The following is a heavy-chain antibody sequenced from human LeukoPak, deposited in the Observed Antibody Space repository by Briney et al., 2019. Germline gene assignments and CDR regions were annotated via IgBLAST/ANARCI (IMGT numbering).Heavy chain of an antibody. CDR2: IYTSGST. CDR1: GGSISSYY. Sequence: PSETLSLTCTVSGGSISSYYWSWIRQPAGKGLEWIGRIYTSGSTNYNPSLKSRVTISVDTSKNQFSLKLSSVTAADTAVYYCARVLRYCSGGSCYERFYGMDVWGKGTTVTVSS. V-gene: IGHV4-4*07. CDR3: ARVLRYCSGGSCYERFYGMDV. J-gene: IGHJ6*04. D-gene: IGHD2-15*01.